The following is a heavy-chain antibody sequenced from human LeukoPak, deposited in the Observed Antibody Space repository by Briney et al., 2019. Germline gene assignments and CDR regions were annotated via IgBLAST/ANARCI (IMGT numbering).Heavy chain of an antibody. CDR3: ARGVGATGGNY. Sequence: GGSLRLSCAASGFTFSSYAMSWARQAPGKGLEWVSGISGSGGSTYYADSVKGRFTISRDNSKNTLYLQMNSLRAEDTAVYYCARGVGATGGNYWGQGTLVTVSS. D-gene: IGHD1-26*01. V-gene: IGHV3-23*01. CDR1: GFTFSSYA. CDR2: ISGSGGST. J-gene: IGHJ4*02.